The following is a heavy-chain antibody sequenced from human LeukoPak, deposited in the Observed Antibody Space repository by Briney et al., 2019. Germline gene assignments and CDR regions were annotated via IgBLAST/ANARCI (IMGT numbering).Heavy chain of an antibody. J-gene: IGHJ3*02. D-gene: IGHD2-15*01. Sequence: GGSLRLSCAASGFTFSSYAMSWVRQAPGKGLEWVSAISGSGGSTYYADSVKGRFTISRDNSKNTLYLQMNSLRAEDAAVYYCARDGPPYCSGGSCYSDFGIWGQGTMVTVSS. CDR1: GFTFSSYA. CDR2: ISGSGGST. CDR3: ARDGPPYCSGGSCYSDFGI. V-gene: IGHV3-23*01.